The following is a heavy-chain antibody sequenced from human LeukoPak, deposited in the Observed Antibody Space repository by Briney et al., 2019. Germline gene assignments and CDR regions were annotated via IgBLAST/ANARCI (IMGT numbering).Heavy chain of an antibody. D-gene: IGHD2-15*01. CDR3: VRDWGYYCSCYWQKYFDS. CDR2: INNDGSNT. Sequence: GGCLSLSCVTSGFSFSTLCIHWVRQPPGKGLGWVSCINNDGSNTNYADSVKGRFTISRDNAKNTLHLQMNSQRAEDTSVYYCVRDWGYYCSCYWQKYFDSWGQGTLVTVSS. J-gene: IGHJ4*02. CDR1: GFSFSTLC. V-gene: IGHV3-74*01.